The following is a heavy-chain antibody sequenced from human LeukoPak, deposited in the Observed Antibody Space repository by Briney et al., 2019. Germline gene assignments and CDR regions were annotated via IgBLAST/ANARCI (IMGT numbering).Heavy chain of an antibody. D-gene: IGHD2-8*01. CDR3: ARLEEVVLMMFES. V-gene: IGHV4-38-2*01. CDR1: GYSISSCHY. J-gene: IGHJ4*02. CDR2: IFESGNT. Sequence: SETLSLTCSVSGYSISSCHYRGWRRQPPGKVLGRIGTIFESGNTYYNPSIKSRDTISVDTSKNQLSLEVSSVTGADTTVYYCARLEEVVLMMFESWGQGTLVTVSS.